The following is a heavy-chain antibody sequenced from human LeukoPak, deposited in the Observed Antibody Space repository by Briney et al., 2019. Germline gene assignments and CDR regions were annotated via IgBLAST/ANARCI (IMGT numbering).Heavy chain of an antibody. V-gene: IGHV3-21*01. Sequence: GGSLRLSCAASGFTFSSYGMHWVRQAPGKGLEWVSSISSSSSYIYYADSVKGRFTISRHNAKNSLYLQMDSLRAEDTAVYYCARVSSSWHYFDYWGQGTLVTVSS. CDR3: ARVSSSWHYFDY. CDR1: GFTFSSYG. J-gene: IGHJ4*02. D-gene: IGHD6-13*01. CDR2: ISSSSSYI.